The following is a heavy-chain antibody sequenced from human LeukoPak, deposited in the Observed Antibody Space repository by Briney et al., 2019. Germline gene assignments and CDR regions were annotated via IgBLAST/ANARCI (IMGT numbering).Heavy chain of an antibody. CDR3: ARGPNSSSWYFDY. J-gene: IGHJ4*02. CDR1: GGSISSGSYY. CDR2: IYTSGSI. V-gene: IGHV4-61*02. D-gene: IGHD6-13*01. Sequence: PSETLSLTCTVSGGSISSGSYYWSWIRQPAGKGLEWIGRIYTSGSINYNPSLKSRVTISVDTSKNQFSLKLSSVTAADTAVYYCARGPNSSSWYFDYWGQGTLVTVSS.